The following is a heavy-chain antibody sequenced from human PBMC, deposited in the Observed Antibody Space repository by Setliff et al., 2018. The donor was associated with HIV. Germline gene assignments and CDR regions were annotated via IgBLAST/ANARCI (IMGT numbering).Heavy chain of an antibody. CDR3: TSRPPNSSSRRFDP. D-gene: IGHD6-13*01. V-gene: IGHV3-15*01. Sequence: PGGSLRLSCAASGFTFSYSWMNWVRQAPGKGLEWVGRIKSKIDGGTADYAAPVKGRFTISRDDSKNTLYLQMNSLKIEDTAMYYCTSRPPNSSSRRFDPWGRGTLVTVTS. CDR2: IKSKIDGGTA. CDR1: GFTFSYSW. J-gene: IGHJ5*02.